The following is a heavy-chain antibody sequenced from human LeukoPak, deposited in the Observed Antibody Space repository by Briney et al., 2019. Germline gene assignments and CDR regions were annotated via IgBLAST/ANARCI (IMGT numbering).Heavy chain of an antibody. V-gene: IGHV4-39*01. Sequence: PSETLSLTCTVSGGSISSSSYYWGWIRQPPGKGLEWIGSIYYSGSTYYNPSLKSRVTISVDTSKNQFSLKLSSVTAADTAVYYCARQVHDYDFWSGYSNSDYWGQGTLVTVSS. CDR1: GGSISSSSYY. D-gene: IGHD3-3*01. CDR2: IYYSGST. CDR3: ARQVHDYDFWSGYSNSDY. J-gene: IGHJ4*02.